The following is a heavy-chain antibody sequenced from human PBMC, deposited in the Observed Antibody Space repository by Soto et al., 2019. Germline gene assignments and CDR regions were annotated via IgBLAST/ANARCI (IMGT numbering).Heavy chain of an antibody. D-gene: IGHD4-17*01. CDR2: ITSSGSLI. CDR1: GFTFSGYG. J-gene: IGHJ4*02. CDR3: ATTVTTVAY. Sequence: EVHLVESGGGSVQPGGSLRLSCAASGFTFSGYGLNWVRQAPGKRREWISYITSSGSLIYYADSLKGRFTTSGDNVKNSLSLQMNSLRSEDTAVYYSATTVTTVAYWGQGTLVTVSS. V-gene: IGHV3-48*03.